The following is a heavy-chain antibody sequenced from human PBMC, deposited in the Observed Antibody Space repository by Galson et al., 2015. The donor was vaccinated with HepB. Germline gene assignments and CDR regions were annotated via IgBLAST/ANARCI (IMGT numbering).Heavy chain of an antibody. V-gene: IGHV5-51*01. J-gene: IGHJ5*02. D-gene: IGHD1-26*01. CDR2: IYPRDSDT. CDR3: ARLGNSYYSLDP. Sequence: QSGAEVKKPGESLKISCKGSGYSFTSYWIGWVRQTPGKGLEWMGIIYPRDSDTRYSPSFQGQATISVDKSINTAYLQWSSLKASDTAMYYCARLGNSYYSLDPWGQGTLVTVSS. CDR1: GYSFTSYW.